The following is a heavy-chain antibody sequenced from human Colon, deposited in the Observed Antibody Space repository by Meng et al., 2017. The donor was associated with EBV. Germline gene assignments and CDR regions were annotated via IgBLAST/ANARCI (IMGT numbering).Heavy chain of an antibody. CDR1: GGSISSNGYC. CDR3: ARRRGGSGRDC. Sequence: QLPLQESGPGLVKPLETLSLTCPVSGGSISSNGYCWDWVRQPPGKGLEWIGAIYHSGSTSYNPSLQSRVTMFVDTSKNQFSLMLTSVTATDTAVYYCARRRGGSGRDCWGQGTLVTVSS. D-gene: IGHD3-10*01. V-gene: IGHV4-39*01. J-gene: IGHJ4*02. CDR2: IYHSGST.